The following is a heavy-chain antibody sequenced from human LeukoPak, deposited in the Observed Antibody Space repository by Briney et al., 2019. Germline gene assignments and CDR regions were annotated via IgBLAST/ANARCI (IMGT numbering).Heavy chain of an antibody. CDR3: ARGPYSGSYYGRYFQH. D-gene: IGHD1-26*01. Sequence: PGGSLRLSCAASGFTFSSYGMHWVRQAPGKGLEWVAIISYDGNIKFYADSVKGRFTISRDNSKNTLFLQMNSLRAEDTAVYYCARGPYSGSYYGRYFQHWGQGTLVTVSS. CDR2: ISYDGNIK. V-gene: IGHV3-30*03. J-gene: IGHJ1*01. CDR1: GFTFSSYG.